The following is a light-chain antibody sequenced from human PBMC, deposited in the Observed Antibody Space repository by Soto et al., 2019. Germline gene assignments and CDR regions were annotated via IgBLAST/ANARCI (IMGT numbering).Light chain of an antibody. Sequence: QSALTQPPSVSGAPGPRVTISFTGSSSNIGAGYDVHWYQHLPGTDPKLFIYGNTKRPSGVPDRFSGSKSGSSASLAIIGLQAEDEADYYCQFSLRDSHVFGTGTKVTVL. CDR1: SSNIGAGYD. CDR3: QFSLRDSHV. V-gene: IGLV1-40*01. CDR2: GNT. J-gene: IGLJ1*01.